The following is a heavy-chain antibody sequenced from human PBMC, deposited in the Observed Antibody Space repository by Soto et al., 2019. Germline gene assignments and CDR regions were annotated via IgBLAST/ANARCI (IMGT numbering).Heavy chain of an antibody. CDR3: AHSSLHYKKWFDP. CDR1: GFSLTSEGVG. J-gene: IGHJ5*02. D-gene: IGHD4-4*01. V-gene: IGHV2-5*02. CDR2: IYWDDDT. Sequence: QITLKESGPSVVKPTQTLTLTCTFSGFSLTSEGVGVGWIRQPPGKAPEWLALIYWDDDTRYSPSLKSRLTITKDTSKTQVVLIMTNMDPVDTGTYFCAHSSLHYKKWFDPWGQGALVIVTS.